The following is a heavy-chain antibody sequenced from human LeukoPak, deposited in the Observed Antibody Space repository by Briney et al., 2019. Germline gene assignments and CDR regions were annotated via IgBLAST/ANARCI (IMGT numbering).Heavy chain of an antibody. V-gene: IGHV3-15*05. CDR3: TTDPNFDYVWGTYRLDY. Sequence: PGGSLRLSCAAFGFTFSDAWMTWVRQAPGKGLEWVGRITSRTDGGTTDYAAPVKGKFTFSRDDSKNTLYLQMNSLKTEDTAVYYCTTDPNFDYVWGTYRLDYWGQGTLVTVSS. CDR2: ITSRTDGGTT. CDR1: GFTFSDAW. D-gene: IGHD3-16*02. J-gene: IGHJ4*02.